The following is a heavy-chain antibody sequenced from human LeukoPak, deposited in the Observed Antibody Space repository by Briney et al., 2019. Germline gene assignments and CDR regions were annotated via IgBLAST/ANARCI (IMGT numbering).Heavy chain of an antibody. Sequence: QTWGSLRLSCAASGFTFSNAWMNWVRQAPEKGLEWVANIKQDGSEIYYVDSVKGRFTISRDNAKNSLYLQMNSLRADDTAVYYCARDKIVGPTTLDYWGQGTLVTVSS. J-gene: IGHJ4*02. V-gene: IGHV3-7*01. CDR2: IKQDGSEI. CDR3: ARDKIVGPTTLDY. CDR1: GFTFSNAW. D-gene: IGHD1-26*01.